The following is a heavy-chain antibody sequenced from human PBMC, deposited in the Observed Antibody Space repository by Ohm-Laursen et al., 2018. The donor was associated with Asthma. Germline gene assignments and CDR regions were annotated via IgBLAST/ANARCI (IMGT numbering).Heavy chain of an antibody. CDR3: ARMIAVAHFDY. D-gene: IGHD6-19*01. J-gene: IGHJ4*02. Sequence: SLRLSCTASGFTFSSYAMHWVRQAPGKGLEWVAVISYDGSNKYYADSVKGRFTISRDNSKNTLYLQMNSLRAEDTAVYYCARMIAVAHFDYWGQGTLVTVSS. CDR1: GFTFSSYA. CDR2: ISYDGSNK. V-gene: IGHV3-30*04.